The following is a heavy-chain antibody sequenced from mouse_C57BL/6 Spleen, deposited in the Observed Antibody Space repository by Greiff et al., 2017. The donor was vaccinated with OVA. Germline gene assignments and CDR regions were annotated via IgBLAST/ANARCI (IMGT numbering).Heavy chain of an antibody. J-gene: IGHJ3*01. CDR2: ISNGGGST. V-gene: IGHV5-12*01. D-gene: IGHD1-1*01. Sequence: EVQLQESGGGLVQPGGSLKLSCAASGFTFSDYYMYWVRQTPEKRLEWVAYISNGGGSTYYPDTVKGRFTISRDNAQNTLYLQLSRLKSEDTAMYYCARPDYYGSSYLVYWGQGTLVTVSA. CDR1: GFTFSDYY. CDR3: ARPDYYGSSYLVY.